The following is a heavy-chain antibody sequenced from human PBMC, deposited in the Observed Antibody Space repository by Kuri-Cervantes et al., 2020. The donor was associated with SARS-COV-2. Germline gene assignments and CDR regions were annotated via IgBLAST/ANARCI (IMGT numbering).Heavy chain of an antibody. D-gene: IGHD1-26*01. CDR3: ASRPPPGELGELRVSGMWSDAFDI. J-gene: IGHJ3*02. CDR2: IYYSGST. Sequence: SETLSLTCTVSGGSISSSSYYWGWIRQPPGKGLEWIGSIYYSGSTYYNPSLKSRVTISRDNAKNSLYLQMNSLRAEDTAVYYCASRPPPGELGELRVSGMWSDAFDIWGQGTMVTVSS. V-gene: IGHV4-39*01. CDR1: GGSISSSSYY.